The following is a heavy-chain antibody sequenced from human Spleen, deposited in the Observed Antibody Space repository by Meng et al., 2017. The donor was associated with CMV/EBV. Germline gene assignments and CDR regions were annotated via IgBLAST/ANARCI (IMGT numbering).Heavy chain of an antibody. Sequence: SGYSFSSYWIGWVRQMPGRGLEWMGIIYPGDSDTRYSPSFQGQVTISADKSIGTAYLQWSSLKASDTAMYFCARVRVNSVRTTSCFDYWGQGTLVTVSS. J-gene: IGHJ4*02. CDR1: GYSFSSYW. V-gene: IGHV5-51*01. CDR3: ARVRVNSVRTTSCFDY. CDR2: IYPGDSDT. D-gene: IGHD2-2*01.